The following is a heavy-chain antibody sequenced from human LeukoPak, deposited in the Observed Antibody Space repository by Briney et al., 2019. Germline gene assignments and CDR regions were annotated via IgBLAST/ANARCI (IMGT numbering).Heavy chain of an antibody. CDR1: GFTFSSYA. D-gene: IGHD1-1*01. CDR3: AKATGTLGN. Sequence: PGGSLRLSCAASGFTFSSYAMSWVRQAPGKGLEWVSTISNNDGTTYYADSVKGRFTISRDNSKNTLYLQMNSLTGEDTAIYYCAKATGTLGNWGQGTLVTVSS. J-gene: IGHJ4*02. CDR2: ISNNDGTT. V-gene: IGHV3-23*01.